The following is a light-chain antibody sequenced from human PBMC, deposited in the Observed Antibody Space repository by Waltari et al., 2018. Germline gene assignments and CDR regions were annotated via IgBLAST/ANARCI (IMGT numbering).Light chain of an antibody. J-gene: IGKJ4*01. CDR1: QDISNY. V-gene: IGKV1-16*02. CDR2: TAS. CDR3: QQYYNYPIT. Sequence: DIQMTQSPSSLSASVGDRVTLTCRASQDISNYLAWFQQKPGKAPKSLIYTASTLHSGVPSKFSGSGLGTDFTLTINSLQPEDSATYYCQQYYNYPITFGGGTKVEIK.